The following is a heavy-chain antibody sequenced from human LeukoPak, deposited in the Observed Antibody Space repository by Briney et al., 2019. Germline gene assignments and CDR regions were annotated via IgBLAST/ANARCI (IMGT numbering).Heavy chain of an antibody. V-gene: IGHV5-51*01. CDR2: IYPGDSDT. D-gene: IGHD5-12*01. CDR1: GYTFTDNW. CDR3: ASGGYGTFDS. J-gene: IGHJ4*02. Sequence: GESLKISCKGSGYTFTDNWIGWVRQMPGKGLEWMGIIYPGDSDTRYSPSFHGQVIISADKSISTAYLQWDSLKASDTAMYYCASGGYGTFDSWGQGTLVTVSS.